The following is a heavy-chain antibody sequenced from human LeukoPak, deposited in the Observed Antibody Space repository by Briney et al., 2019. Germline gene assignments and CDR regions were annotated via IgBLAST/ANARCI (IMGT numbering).Heavy chain of an antibody. CDR1: GFTFDDYG. V-gene: IGHV3-33*08. CDR2: IWYDGSNK. CDR3: ARGGDYVWGSYRFDY. D-gene: IGHD3-16*02. Sequence: GGSLRLSCVGSGFTFDDYGMHWVRQAPGKGLEWVAVIWYDGSNKYYADSVKGRFTISRDNSKNTLYLQMNSLRAEDTAVYYCARGGDYVWGSYRFDYWGQGTLVTVSS. J-gene: IGHJ4*02.